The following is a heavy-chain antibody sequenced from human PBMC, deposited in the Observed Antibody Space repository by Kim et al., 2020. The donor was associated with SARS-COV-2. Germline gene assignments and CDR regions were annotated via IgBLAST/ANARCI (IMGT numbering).Heavy chain of an antibody. D-gene: IGHD3-22*01. CDR1: GGSVSGDTAY. J-gene: IGHJ3*01. Sequence: SETLSLICSVSGGSVSGDTAYWGWIRQSPGKGLEWIGTIHSAGVTYYRPSLASRVTMSVDTSKNQFSLSLTSLTATDAAVYFCARLDGWWKDDRSDYTLGSFDLWGPGTKVAVSS. V-gene: IGHV4-39*01. CDR3: ARLDGWWKDDRSDYTLGSFDL. CDR2: IHSAGVT.